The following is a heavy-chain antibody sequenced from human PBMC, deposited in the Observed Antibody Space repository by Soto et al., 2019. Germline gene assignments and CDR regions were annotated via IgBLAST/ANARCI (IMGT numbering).Heavy chain of an antibody. CDR3: ARGIEGWYQGRYYYGMDV. D-gene: IGHD6-19*01. V-gene: IGHV4-61*01. CDR1: GGSVSSGSYY. Sequence: QVQLQESGPGLVKPSETLSLTCTVSGGSVSSGSYYWSWIRQPPGKGLEWIGYIYYSGSTNYNPSLKSRVTISVDTSKNQFSRKLSSVTAADTDVYYGARGIEGWYQGRYYYGMDVWGQGTTVTVSS. CDR2: IYYSGST. J-gene: IGHJ6*02.